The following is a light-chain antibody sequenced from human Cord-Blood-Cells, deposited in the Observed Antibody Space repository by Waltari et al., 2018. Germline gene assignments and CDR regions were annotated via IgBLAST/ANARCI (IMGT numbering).Light chain of an antibody. CDR3: SSYAGSNIWV. J-gene: IGLJ3*02. V-gene: IGLV2-8*01. Sequence: QSALTQPPSASGSPGQSVPISCPGTSSDDGGYNDVSWDQHHPGKAPKLMIYEVSKRPSGVPDRFSGSKSGNTASLTVSGLQAEDEADYYCSSYAGSNIWVFGGGTKLTVL. CDR2: EVS. CDR1: SSDDGGYND.